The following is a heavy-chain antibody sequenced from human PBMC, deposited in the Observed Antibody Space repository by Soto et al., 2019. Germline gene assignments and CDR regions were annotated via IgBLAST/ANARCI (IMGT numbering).Heavy chain of an antibody. V-gene: IGHV5-51*01. Sequence: PGESLKISCKGSVYSFTSYWIAWVRRMPGKGLEWMGIIYPDDSRIKYSPSFQGQVTISADKSISTAYLHWTSLRASDTAMYYCARLFCSSSTCYIGLDYWGQGTPVTVSS. D-gene: IGHD2-2*02. CDR3: ARLFCSSSTCYIGLDY. J-gene: IGHJ4*02. CDR1: VYSFTSYW. CDR2: IYPDDSRI.